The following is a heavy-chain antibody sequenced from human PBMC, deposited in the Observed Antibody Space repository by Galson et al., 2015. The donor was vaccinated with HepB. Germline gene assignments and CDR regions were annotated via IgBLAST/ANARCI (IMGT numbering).Heavy chain of an antibody. CDR3: ARGKAFDY. CDR2: IYHSGST. J-gene: IGHJ4*02. V-gene: IGHV4-30-2*01. Sequence: TLSLTCAVSGGSISSGGYSWRWIRQPPGKGLEWVGYIYHSGSTYYNPSLKSRVTISVDRSKNQFSLKLSSVTAADTAVYYCARGKAFDYWGQGTLVTVSS. CDR1: GGSISSGGYS.